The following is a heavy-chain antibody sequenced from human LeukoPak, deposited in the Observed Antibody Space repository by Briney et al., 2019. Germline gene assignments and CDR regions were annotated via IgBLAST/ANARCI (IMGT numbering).Heavy chain of an antibody. CDR1: GGSISSSSYY. CDR2: IYYSGST. CDR3: ARATGAVAGMPLFDI. D-gene: IGHD6-19*01. V-gene: IGHV4-39*07. Sequence: SETLSLTCTVSGGSISSSSYYWGWIRQPPGKGLEWIGSIYYSGSTYYNPSLKSRVTISVDTSKNQFSLKLSSVTAAGTAVYYCARATGAVAGMPLFDIWGQGTMVTVSS. J-gene: IGHJ3*02.